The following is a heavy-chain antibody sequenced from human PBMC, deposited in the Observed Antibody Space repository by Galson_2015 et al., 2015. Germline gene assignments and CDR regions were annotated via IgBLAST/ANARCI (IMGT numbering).Heavy chain of an antibody. CDR3: ARDFSYYDSSGYSPPDVFDY. CDR2: INPSGGST. J-gene: IGHJ4*02. D-gene: IGHD3-22*01. CDR1: GYTFTSYY. Sequence: SVKVSCKASGYTFTSYYMHWVRQAPGQGLEWMGIINPSGGSTSYAQKFQGRVTMTRDTSTITVYMELSSLRSEDTAVYYCARDFSYYDSSGYSPPDVFDYWGQGTLVTVSS. V-gene: IGHV1-46*01.